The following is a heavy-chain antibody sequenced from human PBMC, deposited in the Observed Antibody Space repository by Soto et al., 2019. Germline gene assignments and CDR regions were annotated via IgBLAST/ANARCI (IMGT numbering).Heavy chain of an antibody. D-gene: IGHD2-2*02. V-gene: IGHV4-34*01. CDR3: ARWTIPPAEPRVYYYYGLDV. J-gene: IGHJ6*02. CDR2: INHSGST. Sequence: QVQLQQWGAGLLKPSETLSLTCAVYSGSFSGYHWSWIRQPPGKGLEWIGEINHSGSTNYNPSLTRRVTISVDTSKNQFSLILSSVTAADTAVYYCARWTIPPAEPRVYYYYGLDVWGQGTTVTVSS. CDR1: SGSFSGYH.